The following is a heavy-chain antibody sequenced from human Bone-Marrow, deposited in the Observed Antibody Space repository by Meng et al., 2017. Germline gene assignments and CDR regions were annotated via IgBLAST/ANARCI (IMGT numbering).Heavy chain of an antibody. CDR1: GFTFSSYG. J-gene: IGHJ4*02. V-gene: IGHV3-21*01. CDR2: ISSSSSYI. Sequence: GESLKISCAASGFTFSSYGMNWVRQAPGKGLEWVSSISSSSSYIYYADSVKGRFTISRDNAKNSLYLQMNSLRAEDTAVYYCARVDVIVVLFDYWGQGTLVTVAS. D-gene: IGHD3-22*01. CDR3: ARVDVIVVLFDY.